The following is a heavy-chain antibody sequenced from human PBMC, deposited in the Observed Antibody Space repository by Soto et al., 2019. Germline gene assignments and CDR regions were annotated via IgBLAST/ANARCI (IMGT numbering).Heavy chain of an antibody. J-gene: IGHJ3*02. CDR3: ARELRYYYDSSGYDAFDI. V-gene: IGHV1-2*04. CDR1: GYTFTGYY. CDR2: INPNSGGT. D-gene: IGHD3-22*01. Sequence: ASVKVSCKASGYTFTGYYMHWVRQAPGQGLEWMGWINPNSGGTNYAQKFQGWVTMTRDTSISTAYMELSRLRSDDTAVYYCARELRYYYDSSGYDAFDISGQGTMVTVSS.